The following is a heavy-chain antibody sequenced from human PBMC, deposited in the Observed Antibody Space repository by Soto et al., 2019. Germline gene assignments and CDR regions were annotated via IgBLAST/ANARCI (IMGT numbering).Heavy chain of an antibody. CDR1: GGSFSGYY. D-gene: IGHD2-21*02. CDR2: INHSGST. V-gene: IGHV4-34*01. CDR3: ARGQDIVVVTAPFDY. J-gene: IGHJ4*02. Sequence: QVQLQQWGAGLLKPSETLSLTCAVYGGSFSGYYWSWIRQPPGKGLEWIGEINHSGSTNYNPSLKRRVTISVDTSKNQFSLKLSSVTAADTAVYYCARGQDIVVVTAPFDYWGQGTLVTVSS.